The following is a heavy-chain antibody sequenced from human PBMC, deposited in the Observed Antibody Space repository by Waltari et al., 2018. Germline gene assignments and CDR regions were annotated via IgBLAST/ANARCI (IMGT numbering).Heavy chain of an antibody. CDR3: ATSGWYCFDY. CDR2: IKQDGSEK. D-gene: IGHD6-19*01. Sequence: EVQLVESGGGLVQPGGSLRLSCAASGCTLSSFWMNWVRQTPGKGVEWVAGIKQDGSEKYYADSVKGRFTISRDNAKNSLYLQMNSLRAEDTAVYYCATSGWYCFDYWGQGTLVTVSS. CDR1: GCTLSSFW. V-gene: IGHV3-7*01. J-gene: IGHJ4*02.